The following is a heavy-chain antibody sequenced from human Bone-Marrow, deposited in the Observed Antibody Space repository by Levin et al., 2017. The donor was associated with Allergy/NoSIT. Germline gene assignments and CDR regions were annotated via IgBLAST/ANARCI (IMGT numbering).Heavy chain of an antibody. J-gene: IGHJ4*02. Sequence: TGESLKISCKVSGYTLTEISMDWVRQAPGKGLEWVGGFDPEDGERIYAQKFQGRITMTEDISTDTAYMELSSLRSDDTAVYYCVTGSTVIVVGGGENDFWGQGTLVTVSS. D-gene: IGHD3-22*01. CDR2: FDPEDGER. CDR3: VTGSTVIVVGGGENDF. CDR1: GYTLTEIS. V-gene: IGHV1-24*01.